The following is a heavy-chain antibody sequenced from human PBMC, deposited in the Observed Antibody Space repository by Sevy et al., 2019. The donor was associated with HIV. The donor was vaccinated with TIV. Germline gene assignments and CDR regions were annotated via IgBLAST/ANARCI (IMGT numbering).Heavy chain of an antibody. CDR1: GYTFTSYG. J-gene: IGHJ2*01. CDR2: ISAYNGNT. Sequence: ASVKVSCKASGYTFTSYGISWVRQAPGQGLEWMGWISAYNGNTNYAQKLQGRVTMTTDTSTSAAYMELRSLRSDDTAVYYCARGGRGYCSGGSCYSFWYFDLWGRGTLVTVSS. V-gene: IGHV1-18*04. CDR3: ARGGRGYCSGGSCYSFWYFDL. D-gene: IGHD2-15*01.